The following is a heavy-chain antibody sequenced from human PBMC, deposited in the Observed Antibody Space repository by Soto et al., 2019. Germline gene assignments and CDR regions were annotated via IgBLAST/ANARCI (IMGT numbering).Heavy chain of an antibody. V-gene: IGHV3-30*18. CDR3: AKDSDDGGYSYGYEIDY. CDR1: GFTFSSYG. D-gene: IGHD5-18*01. Sequence: GGSLRLSCAASGFTFSSYGMHWVRQAPGKGLEWVAVISYDGSNKYYADSVKGRFTISRDNSKNTLYLQMNSLRAEDTAVYYCAKDSDDGGYSYGYEIDYWGQGTLVTVSS. J-gene: IGHJ4*02. CDR2: ISYDGSNK.